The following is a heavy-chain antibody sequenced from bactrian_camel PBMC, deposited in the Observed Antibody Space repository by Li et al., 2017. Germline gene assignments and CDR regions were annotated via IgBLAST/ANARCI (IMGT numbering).Heavy chain of an antibody. CDR2: IHHVGENT. Sequence: QVQLVESGGGSVQAGGTLTLSCRPSESFDRVYSMGWFRQGGGEKREAVALIHHVGENTYYTDSLKGRFTISRDNAKNTLYLDMDNLQAEDTAMYYCAAYGPDLSRGNYCRRFAQTTEYNYWGQGTQVTVS. CDR1: ESFDRVYS. V-gene: IGHV3S54*01. D-gene: IGHD2*01. CDR3: AAYGPDLSRGNYCRRFAQTTEYNY. J-gene: IGHJ4*01.